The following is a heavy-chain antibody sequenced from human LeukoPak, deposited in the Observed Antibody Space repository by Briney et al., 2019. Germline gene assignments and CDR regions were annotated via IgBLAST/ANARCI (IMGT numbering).Heavy chain of an antibody. CDR1: GYTFTSYG. V-gene: IGHV1-18*01. CDR2: ISAYNGNT. J-gene: IGHJ5*02. Sequence: ASVKVSCKASGYTFTSYGISWVRQAPGQGLEWMGWISAYNGNTNYAQKLQGRVTMTTDTSTSTAYMELRSLRSDDTAVYYCASADSSSWYSGWNWFDPWGQGTLVTVSS. D-gene: IGHD6-13*01. CDR3: ASADSSSWYSGWNWFDP.